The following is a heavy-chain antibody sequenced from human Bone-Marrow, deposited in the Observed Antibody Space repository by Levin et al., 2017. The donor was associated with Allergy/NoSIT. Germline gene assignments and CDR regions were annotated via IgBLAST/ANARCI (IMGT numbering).Heavy chain of an antibody. J-gene: IGHJ4*02. CDR1: GLTFGGYV. Sequence: GESLKISCAPSGLTFGGYVMTWVRRAPGKGLEWVSSITNSGASTYYADSVKGRFTISRDNSKDLLYLHMNSLRAEDTAVYYCAKGFQFNSRPRAFDSWGQGTLVTVSS. D-gene: IGHD4-11*01. CDR2: ITNSGAST. V-gene: IGHV3-23*01. CDR3: AKGFQFNSRPRAFDS.